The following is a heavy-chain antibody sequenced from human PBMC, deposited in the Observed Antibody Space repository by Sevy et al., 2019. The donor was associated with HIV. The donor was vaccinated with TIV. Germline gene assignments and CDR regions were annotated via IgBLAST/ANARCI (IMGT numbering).Heavy chain of an antibody. J-gene: IGHJ5*02. Sequence: GGSLRLSCAVSGFRFNTYVMSWVRHAPGKGLEWVSSISASGGYTYYADSVKGRFAISRDNSKNTVDLQMNSLRAEDTALYYCAKETTSGYFPWGQGTLVTVSS. CDR2: ISASGGYT. CDR3: AKETTSGYFP. D-gene: IGHD3-3*01. CDR1: GFRFNTYV. V-gene: IGHV3-23*01.